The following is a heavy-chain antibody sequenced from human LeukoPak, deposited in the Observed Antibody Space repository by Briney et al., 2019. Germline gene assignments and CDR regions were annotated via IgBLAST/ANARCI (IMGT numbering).Heavy chain of an antibody. CDR3: AADSLGRNWYFDL. D-gene: IGHD3-16*01. J-gene: IGHJ2*01. V-gene: IGHV1-58*02. CDR2: IVVGSGNT. CDR1: GFTFASSA. Sequence: TMKSLCKAYGFTFASSAMLWVRLARGQRLVWLGWIVVGSGNTNYAQKFQERVTITRDMSTSTAYMELSSLRSEDTAVYYCAADSLGRNWYFDLWGRGTLVTVSS.